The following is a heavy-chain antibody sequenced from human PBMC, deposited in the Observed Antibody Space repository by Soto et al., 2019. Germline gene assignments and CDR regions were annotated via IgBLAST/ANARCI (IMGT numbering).Heavy chain of an antibody. V-gene: IGHV1-18*01. D-gene: IGHD3-22*01. Sequence: QVQLVQSGAEVKKPGASVKVSCKTSGYTFTSYGISWVRQAPGQGLEWMGWINAYNGNTNYAQKLQGRVTMTTHTSTSTAYMELRGLRSDDTAVYYCASGDSSGYYDLNYWGQGTLVTVSS. J-gene: IGHJ4*02. CDR3: ASGDSSGYYDLNY. CDR2: INAYNGNT. CDR1: GYTFTSYG.